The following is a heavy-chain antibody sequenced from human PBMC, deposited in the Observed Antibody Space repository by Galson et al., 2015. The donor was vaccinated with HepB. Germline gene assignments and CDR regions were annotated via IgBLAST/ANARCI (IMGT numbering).Heavy chain of an antibody. J-gene: IGHJ6*03. V-gene: IGHV1-69*13. CDR3: ARGVVVVPAAQVYYYYYYMDV. CDR2: IIPIFGTA. Sequence: SVKVSCKASGGTFSSYAISWVRQAPGQGLEWMGGIIPIFGTANYAQKFQGRVTITADESTSTAYMELSSLRSEDTAVYYCARGVVVVPAAQVYYYYYYMDVWGKGTTVTVSS. D-gene: IGHD2-2*01. CDR1: GGTFSSYA.